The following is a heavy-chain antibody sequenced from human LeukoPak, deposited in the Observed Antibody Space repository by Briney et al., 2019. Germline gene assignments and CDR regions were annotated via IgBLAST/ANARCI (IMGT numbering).Heavy chain of an antibody. CDR3: AKGPTIFGVVIIWNYYYGMDV. Sequence: PGGSLRLSCAASGFTFSTYAMSWVRQAPGKGLQWVSAISGGGGGTYYADSVKGRFTISRDNSKNTLYLQMNRLRAEDTAVYYCAKGPTIFGVVIIWNYYYGMDVWGQGTTVTVSS. V-gene: IGHV3-23*01. CDR1: GFTFSTYA. CDR2: ISGGGGGT. J-gene: IGHJ6*02. D-gene: IGHD3-3*01.